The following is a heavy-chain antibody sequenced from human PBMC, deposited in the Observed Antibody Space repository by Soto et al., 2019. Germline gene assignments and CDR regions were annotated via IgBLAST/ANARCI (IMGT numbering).Heavy chain of an antibody. J-gene: IGHJ5*02. Sequence: SVKVSCKASGGTFSSYAISWVRQAPGQGLEWMGGIIPIFGTANYAQKFQGRVTITADKSTSTAYMELSSLRSEDTAVYYFASGPLGYCRSTSCYDFLEFDPWGQGTLVTVSS. CDR2: IIPIFGTA. CDR3: ASGPLGYCRSTSCYDFLEFDP. CDR1: GGTFSSYA. V-gene: IGHV1-69*06. D-gene: IGHD2-2*01.